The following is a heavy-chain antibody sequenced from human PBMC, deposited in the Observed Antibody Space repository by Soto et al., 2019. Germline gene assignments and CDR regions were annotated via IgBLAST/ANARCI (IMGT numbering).Heavy chain of an antibody. CDR2: ISYDGSNK. V-gene: IGHV3-30*03. J-gene: IGHJ4*02. CDR1: GFSFSSYG. D-gene: IGHD3-16*01. Sequence: QVQLVESGGGVVQPGTSLRLSCAASGFSFSSYGMHWVRQTPGKGLEWVAGISYDGSNKYYVDSMKGRLTIYRDNSKXXXXXXXXXXXXXXXXXXXXXXXXXXXXXXXYYVFDSWGQGTLVTVSS. CDR3: XXXXXXXXXXXYYVFDS.